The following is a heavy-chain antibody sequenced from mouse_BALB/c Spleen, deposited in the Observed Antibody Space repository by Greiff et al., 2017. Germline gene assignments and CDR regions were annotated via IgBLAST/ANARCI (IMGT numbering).Heavy chain of an antibody. CDR2: VNPNNGGT. J-gene: IGHJ4*01. Sequence: VQLQQSGPDLVKPGASVKISCKASGYSFTGYYMHWVKQSHGKSLEWIGRVNPNNGGTSYNQKFKGKALLPVDESSSTAYMELRSLTSEDCAVYDCARDENDPYTMDDWGQGTSVAVSS. CDR3: ARDENDPYTMDD. CDR1: GYSFTGYY. D-gene: IGHD2-12*01. V-gene: IGHV1-26*01.